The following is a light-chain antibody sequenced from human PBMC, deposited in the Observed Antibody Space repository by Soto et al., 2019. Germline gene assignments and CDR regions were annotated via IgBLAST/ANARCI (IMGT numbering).Light chain of an antibody. CDR2: KAS. CDR1: QSISSW. V-gene: IGKV1-5*03. Sequence: DIQMTQSPSTLSASVGDRVTITCRASQSISSWLAWYQQKPGKAPKLLIYKASNLESGVTSRFSGSGSGTDFTLTISSLQPDDFATYYCQQYNSYPWTFGQGTKVEIK. CDR3: QQYNSYPWT. J-gene: IGKJ1*01.